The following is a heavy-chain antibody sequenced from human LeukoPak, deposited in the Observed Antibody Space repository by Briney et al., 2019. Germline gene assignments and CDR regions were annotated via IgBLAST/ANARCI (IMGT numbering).Heavy chain of an antibody. CDR3: AKDTPSRSSGWDR. D-gene: IGHD6-19*01. Sequence: GGSLRLSCAASRFTFRNYGMHWVRQAPGKGLEWVAVISFDGSNKYYADSVKGRFTISRDNSKNTLYLQMNSLRAEDTAVYYCAKDTPSRSSGWDRWGQGTLVIVST. V-gene: IGHV3-30*18. J-gene: IGHJ4*02. CDR1: RFTFRNYG. CDR2: ISFDGSNK.